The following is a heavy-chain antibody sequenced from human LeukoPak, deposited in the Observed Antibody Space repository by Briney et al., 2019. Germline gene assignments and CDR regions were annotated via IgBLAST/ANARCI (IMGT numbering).Heavy chain of an antibody. CDR1: GLTFSTYG. V-gene: IGHV3-23*01. J-gene: IGHJ4*02. CDR3: AKIGLTSSASAY. CDR2: ITGSGGSA. Sequence: GGSLSLSCAASGLTFSTYGMSWVRQAPGKGLEWVSAITGSGGSAFYADSVKGRFTISRDNSKNTLYLQMDSLRAEDTAIYYCAKIGLTSSASAYWGQGTLVTVSS. D-gene: IGHD2-8*01.